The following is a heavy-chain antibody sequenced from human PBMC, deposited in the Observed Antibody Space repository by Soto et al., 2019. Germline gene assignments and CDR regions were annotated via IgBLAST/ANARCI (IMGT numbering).Heavy chain of an antibody. CDR1: GFTFSSYA. CDR2: ISYDGSNK. CDR3: ARDMRQLAAFDY. J-gene: IGHJ4*02. V-gene: IGHV3-30-3*01. D-gene: IGHD6-6*01. Sequence: LRLSCAASGFTFSSYAMHWVRQAPGKGLEWVAVISYDGSNKYYADSVKGRFTISRDNSKNTLYLQMNSLRAEDTAVYYCARDMRQLAAFDYWGQGTLVTVSS.